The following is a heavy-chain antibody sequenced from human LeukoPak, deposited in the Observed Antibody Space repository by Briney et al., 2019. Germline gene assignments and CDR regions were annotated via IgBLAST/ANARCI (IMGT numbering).Heavy chain of an antibody. J-gene: IGHJ6*03. V-gene: IGHV4-4*07. CDR2: IYTSGST. CDR3: ARGGSWYSFSSVHMDV. CDR1: GGSISSYY. D-gene: IGHD6-13*01. Sequence: SETLSLTCTVSGGSISSYYWSWIRQPAGKGLEWIGRIYTSGSTNYNPSLKSRVTMSVDTSKNQFPLKLSSVTAADTAVYYCARGGSWYSFSSVHMDVWGKGTTVTVSS.